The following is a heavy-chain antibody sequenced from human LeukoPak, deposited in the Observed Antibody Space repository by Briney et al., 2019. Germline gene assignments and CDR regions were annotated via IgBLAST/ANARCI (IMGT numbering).Heavy chain of an antibody. Sequence: SETLSLTCAVYGGSFSDYYWSWIRQSPGKGLEWIGEVNHSGSTNYNPSLKSRVTISIDTSKNQFSLKLSSVTAADTAVYYCAREWRAKQLRYNWFDPWGQGTLVTVSS. CDR3: AREWRAKQLRYNWFDP. J-gene: IGHJ5*02. CDR1: GGSFSDYY. CDR2: VNHSGST. V-gene: IGHV4-34*01. D-gene: IGHD6-13*01.